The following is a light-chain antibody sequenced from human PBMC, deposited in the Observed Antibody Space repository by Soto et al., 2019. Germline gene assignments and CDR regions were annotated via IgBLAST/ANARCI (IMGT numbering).Light chain of an antibody. CDR1: QTVSSN. CDR2: GAS. V-gene: IGKV3-15*01. Sequence: EIVFTQSPGTLSLSPGERATLSCRASQTVSSNLAWYQQKPGQAPRLLIYGASTRATGIPARFSGSGSGTEFTLTISSLQSEDFAVYYCQQYNNWPPLTFGGGTKVDI. CDR3: QQYNNWPPLT. J-gene: IGKJ4*01.